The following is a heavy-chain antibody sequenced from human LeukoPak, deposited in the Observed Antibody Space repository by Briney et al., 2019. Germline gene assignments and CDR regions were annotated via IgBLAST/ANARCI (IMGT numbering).Heavy chain of an antibody. CDR3: AREGRLRWTYDAFDI. CDR2: IYYTGIT. D-gene: IGHD4-23*01. Sequence: PSETLSLTCTVSGASITSSNYYWLWLRQPPGKGLEWIGSIYYTGITYYNLSLKSQVTISVDRSKNQFSLKLSSVTAADTAVYYCAREGRLRWTYDAFDIWGQGTMVTVSS. V-gene: IGHV4-39*07. CDR1: GASITSSNYY. J-gene: IGHJ3*02.